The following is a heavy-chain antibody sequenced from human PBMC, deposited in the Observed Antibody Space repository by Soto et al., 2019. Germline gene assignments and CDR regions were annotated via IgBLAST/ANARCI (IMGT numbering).Heavy chain of an antibody. J-gene: IGHJ4*02. CDR2: ISSSGSSK. CDR1: GFTFRDYY. Sequence: QVHLVESGGGLVWPGGSLRLSCAASGFTFRDYYMTWIRQAPGKRLEWVSHISSSGSSKYYADSVKGRFTISRDNAKSSLYLQMNSLRAEDTAVYYCASEKSSQYDSSGYPGNWGQGTLVTVSS. CDR3: ASEKSSQYDSSGYPGN. V-gene: IGHV3-11*01. D-gene: IGHD3-22*01.